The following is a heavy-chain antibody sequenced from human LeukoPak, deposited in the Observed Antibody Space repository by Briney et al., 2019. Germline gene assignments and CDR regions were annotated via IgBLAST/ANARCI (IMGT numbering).Heavy chain of an antibody. D-gene: IGHD6-13*01. CDR2: INPNSGGT. V-gene: IGHV1-2*02. Sequence: ASVKVSCKASGYTFTGSYMHWVRQAPAQGLEWMGWINPNSGGTNYAQKFQGRVTMTRDTSISTAYMELSRLRSDDTAVYFCARARYSSSWSWYNWFDPWGQGTLVTVSS. CDR1: GYTFTGSY. J-gene: IGHJ5*02. CDR3: ARARYSSSWSWYNWFDP.